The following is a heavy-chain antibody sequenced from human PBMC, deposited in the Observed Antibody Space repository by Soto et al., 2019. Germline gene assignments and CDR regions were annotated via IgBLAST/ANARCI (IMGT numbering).Heavy chain of an antibody. J-gene: IGHJ4*02. CDR3: ARGGRFEDIVVVVAATIGFDY. D-gene: IGHD2-15*01. CDR2: ISAYNGNT. V-gene: IGHV1-18*01. CDR1: GYTFTSYG. Sequence: ASVKVSCKGSGYTFTSYGISWVRQAPGQRLEWMGWISAYNGNTNYAQKLQGRVTMTTDTSTSTAYMELRSLRSDDTAVYYCARGGRFEDIVVVVAATIGFDYWGQGTLVTVSS.